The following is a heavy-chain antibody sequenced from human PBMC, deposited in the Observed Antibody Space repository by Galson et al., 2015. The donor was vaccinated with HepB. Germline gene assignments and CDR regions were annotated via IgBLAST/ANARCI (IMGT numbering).Heavy chain of an antibody. Sequence: SVKVSCKASGYTFTSYTLHWVRQAPGQRLEWMGWINAGNGNTKYSQRFQGRVTITRDTSASTAYMELSSLRSEDTAVYYCAGDPYCSSTSCYDSWFDPWGQGTLVTVSS. J-gene: IGHJ5*02. CDR3: AGDPYCSSTSCYDSWFDP. D-gene: IGHD2-2*01. CDR2: INAGNGNT. CDR1: GYTFTSYT. V-gene: IGHV1-3*01.